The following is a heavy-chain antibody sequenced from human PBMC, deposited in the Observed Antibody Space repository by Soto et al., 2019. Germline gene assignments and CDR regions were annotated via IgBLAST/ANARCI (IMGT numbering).Heavy chain of an antibody. J-gene: IGHJ4*02. CDR1: GFIVSSNY. CDR3: VRGRYGSEIH. D-gene: IGHD3-10*01. V-gene: IGHV3-53*04. CDR2: LYNGGAT. Sequence: EVRLAESGGGLVQPGGSLRLSCAASGFIVSSNYMTWVRQAPGKGLEWVSLLYNGGATHYAASVKGRFTISSHSSQNTMFLQMNSLRTQDTATYYCVRGRYGSEIHWGQGTKVTVSS.